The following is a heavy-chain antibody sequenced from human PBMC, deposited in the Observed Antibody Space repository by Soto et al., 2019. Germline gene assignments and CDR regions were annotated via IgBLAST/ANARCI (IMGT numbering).Heavy chain of an antibody. CDR2: IKSKTDGGTT. J-gene: IGHJ4*02. CDR3: TTDDGATVVTRY. D-gene: IGHD4-17*01. V-gene: IGHV3-15*07. CDR1: GFTFSNAW. Sequence: GSLKLSCAASGFTFSNAWMDWVPPAPGKGLGWVGRIKSKTDGGTTDYAAPVKGRFTISRDDSKNTLYLQMNSLKTENTAVYYCTTDDGATVVTRYWGQGTLVTVSS.